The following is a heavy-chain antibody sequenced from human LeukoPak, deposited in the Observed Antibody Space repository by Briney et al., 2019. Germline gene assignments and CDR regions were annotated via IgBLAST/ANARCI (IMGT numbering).Heavy chain of an antibody. CDR2: TYYRSKWYN. D-gene: IGHD6-19*01. CDR3: ARAGKVSSGWYVSIFRPHLPYFDY. CDR1: GDSVSSNSAA. V-gene: IGHV6-1*01. J-gene: IGHJ4*02. Sequence: SQTLSLTCAISGDSVSSNSAAWNWIRQSPSRGLEWLGRTYYRSKWYNDYAVSVKSRITINPDTSKNQFSLQLNSVTPEDTAVYYCARAGKVSSGWYVSIFRPHLPYFDYWGQGTLVTVSS.